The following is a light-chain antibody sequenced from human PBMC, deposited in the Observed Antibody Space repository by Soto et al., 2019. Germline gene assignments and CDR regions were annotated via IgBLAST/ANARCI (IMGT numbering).Light chain of an antibody. Sequence: QSVLTQSSSASASLGSSAKLTCTLSSGHSSYIIAWHQQQPGKAPRYLMKLEGSGSYNKGSGVPDRFSGSSSGADRYLTISNLQFEDESDYYCETWDSYTRVFGGGTKVTVL. CDR1: SGHSSYI. CDR3: ETWDSYTRV. CDR2: LEGSGSY. V-gene: IGLV4-60*02. J-gene: IGLJ3*02.